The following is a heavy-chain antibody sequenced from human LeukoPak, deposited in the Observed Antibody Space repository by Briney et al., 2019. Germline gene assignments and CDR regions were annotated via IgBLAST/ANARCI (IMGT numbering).Heavy chain of an antibody. CDR3: ARGVGITMVRGVAWFDP. D-gene: IGHD3-10*01. CDR1: AHTFTNYY. J-gene: IGHJ5*02. CDR2: INPSGDST. V-gene: IGHV1-46*01. Sequence: ASVKVSCKASAHTFTNYYIHWVRQAPGQGLEWMGIINPSGDSTSYARKFQGRVTMTRDTSTSTVYMELSSLRSDDTAAYYCARGVGITMVRGVAWFDPWGQGTLVTVSS.